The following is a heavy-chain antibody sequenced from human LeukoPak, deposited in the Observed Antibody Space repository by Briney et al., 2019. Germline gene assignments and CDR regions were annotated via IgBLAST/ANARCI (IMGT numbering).Heavy chain of an antibody. V-gene: IGHV3-66*02. D-gene: IGHD3-10*01. Sequence: GGFLRLSCAASGFTVGSSYMSWVRQAPGKGLEWVSVIYISGSTHYADSVKGRFTISRDNSKNTLYLQMNSLRAEDTAVYYCARGEYYYYYYLDVWGKGTTVTVSS. CDR1: GFTVGSSY. CDR2: IYISGST. CDR3: ARGEYYYYYYLDV. J-gene: IGHJ6*03.